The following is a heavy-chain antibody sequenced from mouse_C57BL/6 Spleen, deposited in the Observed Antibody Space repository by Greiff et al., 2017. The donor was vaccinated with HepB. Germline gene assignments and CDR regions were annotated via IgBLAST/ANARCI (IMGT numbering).Heavy chain of an antibody. CDR1: GYSITSGYY. J-gene: IGHJ3*01. CDR2: ISYDGSN. Sequence: EESGPGLVKPSQSLSLTCSVTGYSITSGYYWNWIRQFPGNKLEWMGYISYDGSNNYNPSLKNRISITRDTSKNQFFLKLNSVTTEDTATYYCARDNWDGIAYWGQGTLVTVSA. D-gene: IGHD4-1*01. V-gene: IGHV3-6*01. CDR3: ARDNWDGIAY.